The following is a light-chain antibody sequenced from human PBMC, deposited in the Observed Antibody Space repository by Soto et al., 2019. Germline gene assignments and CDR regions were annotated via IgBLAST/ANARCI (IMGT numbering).Light chain of an antibody. J-gene: IGKJ2*01. CDR3: QQSYSTPLYT. V-gene: IGKV1-39*01. CDR2: AAS. Sequence: DIQMTQSPSSLSASVGDRVTITCRASQSISSYLNWYQQKPGKAPKLLIYAASSLQSGVKSRFNGSGSGTDFTLTISSLQPEDCATYYRQQSYSTPLYTFGQGTKLEIK. CDR1: QSISSY.